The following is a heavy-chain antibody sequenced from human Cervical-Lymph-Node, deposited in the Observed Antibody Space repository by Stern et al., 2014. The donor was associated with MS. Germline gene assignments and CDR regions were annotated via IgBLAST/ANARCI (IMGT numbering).Heavy chain of an antibody. Sequence: EVQLVQSGAEVKKPGESLKISCKLSGYSFTIYYIAWVRQMPGKGLEWMGVIYPYDSDTTYSPYFQGQVTISDDESSTTAYLQWSSLRASDTAMYYCARHVQGFDYWGQGTLVTVSS. J-gene: IGHJ4*02. CDR3: ARHVQGFDY. V-gene: IGHV5-51*01. CDR1: GYSFTIYY. CDR2: IYPYDSDT.